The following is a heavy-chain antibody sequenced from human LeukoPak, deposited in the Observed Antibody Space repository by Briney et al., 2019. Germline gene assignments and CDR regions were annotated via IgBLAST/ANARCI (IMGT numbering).Heavy chain of an antibody. V-gene: IGHV6-1*01. CDR3: ARGPGLKFDY. D-gene: IGHD3/OR15-3a*01. Sequence: SQTLSLTCAISGDSVSSNSTAWNWIRQSPSIGLGWLGRTDYRSKWFSDYAVSVKGRITINPDTSKNQFSLQLNSVTPEDTAVYYCARGPGLKFDYWGQGTLVTVSS. CDR1: GDSVSSNSTA. CDR2: TDYRSKWFS. J-gene: IGHJ4*02.